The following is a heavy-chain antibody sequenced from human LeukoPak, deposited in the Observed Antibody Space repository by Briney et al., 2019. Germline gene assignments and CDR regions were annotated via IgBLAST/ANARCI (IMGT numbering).Heavy chain of an antibody. CDR1: GYSFSGSY. D-gene: IGHD6-25*01. V-gene: IGHV1-2*02. CDR3: ARHVSGSDY. Sequence: GASVKVSCKASGYSFSGSYLHWVRQAPGQKLEWMGWINPNNGVTKYAQKFQDRVTMTRDTAISTAYMELRRLRSDDTAVFYCARHVSGSDYWGQGTLVTVS. J-gene: IGHJ4*02. CDR2: INPNNGVT.